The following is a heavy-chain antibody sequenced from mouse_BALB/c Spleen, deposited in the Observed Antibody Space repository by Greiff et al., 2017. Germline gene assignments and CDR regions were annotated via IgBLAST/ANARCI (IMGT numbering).Heavy chain of an antibody. CDR1: GYTFTSYT. D-gene: IGHD2-1*01. J-gene: IGHJ3*01. Sequence: QVQLQQSGAELARPGASVKMSCKASGYTFTSYTMHWVKQRPGQGLEWIGYINPSSGYTNYNQKFKDKATLTADKSSSTAYMQLSSLTSEDSAVYYCNAFSYGNSSWFAYWGQGTLVTVSA. V-gene: IGHV1-4*01. CDR2: INPSSGYT. CDR3: NAFSYGNSSWFAY.